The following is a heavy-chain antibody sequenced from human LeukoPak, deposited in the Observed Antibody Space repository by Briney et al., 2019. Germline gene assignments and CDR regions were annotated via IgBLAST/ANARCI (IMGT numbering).Heavy chain of an antibody. CDR3: AKHRFESGGYHSTD. D-gene: IGHD3-22*01. J-gene: IGHJ4*02. Sequence: GGSLRLSCAASGFTVSNNYISWVCQAPGKGLEWVSVMYSGGSTSYADSVKGRFTISRDNSKNTLYLQMNSLRDEDTAVYYCAKHRFESGGYHSTDWGQGTLVTVSS. CDR1: GFTVSNNY. V-gene: IGHV3-53*01. CDR2: MYSGGST.